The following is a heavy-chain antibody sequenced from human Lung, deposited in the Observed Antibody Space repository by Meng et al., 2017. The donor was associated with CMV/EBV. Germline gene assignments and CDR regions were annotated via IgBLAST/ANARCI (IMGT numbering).Heavy chain of an antibody. CDR3: ATEGPLNWFDR. V-gene: IGHV1-69*05. CDR2: LIPIFGTP. Sequence: SVKVSCKASGGTFSNYPVSWVRHAPGLGLEWMGGLIPIFGTPNYAQKFQGRLTITTDESTSTAYMALNSLRSEDTAVYYCATEGPLNWFDRWGQGTLVTVSS. CDR1: GGTFSNYP. J-gene: IGHJ5*02.